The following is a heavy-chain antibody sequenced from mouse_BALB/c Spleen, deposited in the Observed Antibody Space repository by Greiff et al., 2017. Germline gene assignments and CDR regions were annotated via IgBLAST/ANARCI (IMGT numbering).Heavy chain of an antibody. V-gene: IGHV5-9-4*01. D-gene: IGHD1-1*01. CDR3: ARLLRWYFDY. Sequence: EVKLMESGGGLVKPGGSLKLSCAASGFTFSSYAMSWVRQSPEKRLEWVAEISSGGSYTYYPDTVTGRFTISRDNAKNTLYLEMSSLRSEDTAMYYCARLLRWYFDYWGQGTTLTVSS. J-gene: IGHJ2*01. CDR1: GFTFSSYA. CDR2: ISSGGSYT.